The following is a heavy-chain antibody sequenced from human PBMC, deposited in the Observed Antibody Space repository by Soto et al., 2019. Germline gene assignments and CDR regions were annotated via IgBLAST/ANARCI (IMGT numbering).Heavy chain of an antibody. Sequence: SETLSLTCTVSGGSISSYYWSWIRQPPGKGLEWIGYIYYSGSTNYNPSLKSRVTISVDTSKNQFSLKLSSVTAADTAVYYCARLSFRTLHGGNWFDPWGQGTLVTVSS. V-gene: IGHV4-59*08. CDR3: ARLSFRTLHGGNWFDP. CDR2: IYYSGST. CDR1: GGSISSYY. J-gene: IGHJ5*02. D-gene: IGHD2-2*01.